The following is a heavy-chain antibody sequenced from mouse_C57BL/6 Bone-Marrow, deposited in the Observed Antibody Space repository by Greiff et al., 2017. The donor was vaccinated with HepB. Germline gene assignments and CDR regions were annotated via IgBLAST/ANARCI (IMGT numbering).Heavy chain of an antibody. CDR2: IDPSDSYT. V-gene: IGHV1-69*01. D-gene: IGHD1-1*01. CDR3: ARQDGSPLYAMDY. CDR1: GYTFTSYW. J-gene: IGHJ4*01. Sequence: QQSCKASGYTFTSYWMHWVKQRPGQGLEWIGEIDPSDSYTNYNQKFKGKSTLTVDKSSSTAYMQLSSLTSEDSAVYYCARQDGSPLYAMDYWGQGTSVTVSS.